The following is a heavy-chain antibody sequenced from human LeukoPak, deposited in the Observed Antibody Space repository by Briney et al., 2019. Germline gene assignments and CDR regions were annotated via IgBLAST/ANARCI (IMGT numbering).Heavy chain of an antibody. CDR1: GFTFSSYA. V-gene: IGHV3-30*04. CDR3: VGPRDGYNWAGLYFDY. D-gene: IGHD5-24*01. CDR2: ISYDGSNK. J-gene: IGHJ4*02. Sequence: GGSLRLSCAASGFTFSSYAMHWVRQAPGKGLEWVAVISYDGSNKYYADSVKGRFTISRDNSKNTLYLQMNRLRAEDTAVYYCVGPRDGYNWAGLYFDYWGQGTLVTVSS.